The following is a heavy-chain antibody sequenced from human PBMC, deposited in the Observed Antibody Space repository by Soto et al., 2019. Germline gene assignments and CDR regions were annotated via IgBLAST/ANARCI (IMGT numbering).Heavy chain of an antibody. D-gene: IGHD1-1*01. J-gene: IGHJ6*02. CDR1: GGSFSGYY. CDR3: ARARYTGYYYYGMDV. Sequence: TLSLTCAVYGGSFSGYYWSWIRQPPGKGLEWIGEINHSGSTNYNPSLKSRVTISVDTSKNQFSLKLSSVTAADTAVYYCARARYTGYYYYGMDVWGQGTTVTVSS. CDR2: INHSGST. V-gene: IGHV4-34*01.